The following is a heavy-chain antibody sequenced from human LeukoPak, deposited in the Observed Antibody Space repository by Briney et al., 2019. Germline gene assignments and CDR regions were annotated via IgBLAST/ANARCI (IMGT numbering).Heavy chain of an antibody. CDR2: INPSGGST. J-gene: IGHJ3*02. CDR3: ARTVPAAIGAFDI. V-gene: IGHV1-46*01. D-gene: IGHD2-2*01. CDR1: GYTFTGYY. Sequence: ASVKVSCKASGYTFTGYYMHWVRQAPGQGLEWMGIINPSGGSTSYAQKFQGRVTMTRDTSTSTVYMELSSLRSEDTAVYYCARTVPAAIGAFDIWGQGTMVTVSS.